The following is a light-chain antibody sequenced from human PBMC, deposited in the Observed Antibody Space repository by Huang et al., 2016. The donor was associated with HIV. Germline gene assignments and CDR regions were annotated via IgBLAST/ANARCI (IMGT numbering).Light chain of an antibody. CDR1: QDIDNY. V-gene: IGKV1-27*01. Sequence: DIQMTQSPSSLSASVGDSVTITCRASQDIDNYLAWYQQRAGTVPKLLIFAASALKSGVPSRFRGSGSGTHFSLNISGLQPEDVATYYCQKYNTVPITFGQGTRLEI. CDR3: QKYNTVPIT. CDR2: AAS. J-gene: IGKJ5*01.